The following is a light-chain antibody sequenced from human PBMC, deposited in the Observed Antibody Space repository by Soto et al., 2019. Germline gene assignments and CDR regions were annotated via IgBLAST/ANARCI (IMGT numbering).Light chain of an antibody. CDR2: EAS. CDR3: LQYSDESWT. Sequence: IQMTQSPSTLSASVGDRVTITCRASESISRYLAWYQQKPGKAPNLLIYEASNLHGGVPSRFSGSASGTEFTLTISSLQPDDFATYHCLQYSDESWTFGQGTKVEIK. CDR1: ESISRY. V-gene: IGKV1-5*03. J-gene: IGKJ1*01.